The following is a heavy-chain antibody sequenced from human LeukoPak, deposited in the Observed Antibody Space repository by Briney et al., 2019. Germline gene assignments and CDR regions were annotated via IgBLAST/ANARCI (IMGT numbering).Heavy chain of an antibody. V-gene: IGHV1-2*02. J-gene: IGHJ4*02. Sequence: GASVKVSCKASGYTFTSYGISWVRQAPGQGLEWMGWINPNSGGTNYAQKFQGRVTMTRDTSISTAYMELSRLRSDDTAVYYCARGIPIAVAGSIGYWGQGTLVTVSS. CDR2: INPNSGGT. CDR3: ARGIPIAVAGSIGY. CDR1: GYTFTSYG. D-gene: IGHD6-19*01.